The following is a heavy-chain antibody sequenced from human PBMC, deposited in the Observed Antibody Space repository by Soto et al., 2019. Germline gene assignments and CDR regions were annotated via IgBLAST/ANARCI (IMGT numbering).Heavy chain of an antibody. CDR2: ISYDGSNK. CDR3: ASGYSGYDVYYYYHGMDV. Sequence: GGSLRLSCAASGFTFSSYAMHWVRQAPGKGLEWVAVISYDGSNKYYADSVKGRFTISRDNSKNTLYLQMNSLRAEDTAVYYCASGYSGYDVYYYYHGMDVWGQGSTVPVAS. V-gene: IGHV3-30-3*01. CDR1: GFTFSSYA. J-gene: IGHJ6*02. D-gene: IGHD5-12*01.